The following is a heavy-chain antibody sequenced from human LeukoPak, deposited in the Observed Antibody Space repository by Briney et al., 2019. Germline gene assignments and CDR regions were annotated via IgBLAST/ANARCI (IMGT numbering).Heavy chain of an antibody. V-gene: IGHV3-23*01. CDR2: LSGGSGRT. J-gene: IGHJ5*02. D-gene: IGHD2-2*01. Sequence: GGSLRLSCAASGFTFSSYAMSWVRQAPGKGLEWVSALSGGSGRTYYADSVKCRFNISRDNSQNRLYLQMNSLRAEDTAVYYCAKNPGVVVVPAADNWFDPWGQGTLVTVSS. CDR1: GFTFSSYA. CDR3: AKNPGVVVVPAADNWFDP.